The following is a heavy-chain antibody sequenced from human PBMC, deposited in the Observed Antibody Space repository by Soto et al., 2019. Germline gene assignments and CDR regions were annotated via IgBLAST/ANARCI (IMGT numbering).Heavy chain of an antibody. CDR3: ARDFFFYCYGDHRDLHSFPTRRSSDL. V-gene: IGHV4-30-4*01. D-gene: IGHD4-17*01. CDR2: IYYSGST. Sequence: KSLEWIGYIYYSGSTYYHPSLKSRVTISVETSNHQFSLRLTSVTAADTAVYYCARDFFFYCYGDHRDLHSFPTRRSSDL. J-gene: IGHJ2*01.